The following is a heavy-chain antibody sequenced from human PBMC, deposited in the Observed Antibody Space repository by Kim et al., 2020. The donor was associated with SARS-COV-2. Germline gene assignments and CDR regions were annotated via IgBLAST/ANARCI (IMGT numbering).Heavy chain of an antibody. CDR1: GYTFTSYY. Sequence: ASVKVSCKASGYTFTSYYMHWVRQAPGQGLEWMGIINPSGGSTSYAQKFQGRVTMTRDTSTSTVYMELSSLRSEDTAVYYCARDLINSRGSYAYTPPQGPDYWGQGTLVTVSS. J-gene: IGHJ4*02. CDR3: ARDLINSRGSYAYTPPQGPDY. CDR2: INPSGGST. V-gene: IGHV1-46*01. D-gene: IGHD3-16*01.